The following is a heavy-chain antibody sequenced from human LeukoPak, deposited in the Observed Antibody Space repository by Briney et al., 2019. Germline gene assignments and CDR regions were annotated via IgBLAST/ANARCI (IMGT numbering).Heavy chain of an antibody. D-gene: IGHD4-23*01. CDR2: IYSGGST. Sequence: PGGPLRLSCAASGFTFSSYWMSWVRQAPGKGLEWVSVIYSGGSTYYADSVKGRFTISRDNSKNTLYLQMNSLRAEDTAVYYCAGTTVVTSFDYWGQGTLVTVSS. CDR3: AGTTVVTSFDY. CDR1: GFTFSSYW. V-gene: IGHV3-66*01. J-gene: IGHJ4*02.